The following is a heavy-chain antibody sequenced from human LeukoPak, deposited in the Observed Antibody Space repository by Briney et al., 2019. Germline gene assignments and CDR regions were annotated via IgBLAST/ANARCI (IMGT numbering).Heavy chain of an antibody. D-gene: IGHD3-16*02. CDR3: AKGEKTRPFGGVIDY. CDR2: ISDSGGST. Sequence: SGGSLRLSCVASGFAVGSNYMSWVRQAPGKGLEWVSAISDSGGSTYYADSVKGRFTISRDNSKNTLYLQMNSLRAEDTAVYYCAKGEKTRPFGGVIDYWGQGTLVTVSS. CDR1: GFAVGSNY. V-gene: IGHV3-23*01. J-gene: IGHJ4*02.